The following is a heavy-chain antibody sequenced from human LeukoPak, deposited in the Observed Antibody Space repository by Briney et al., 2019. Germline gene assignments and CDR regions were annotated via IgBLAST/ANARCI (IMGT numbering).Heavy chain of an antibody. CDR3: AKDLRELQGY. Sequence: GGSLRLSCAASGFTFSSYGMHWVRQAPGKGLEWVAFIRYDGTNKYYADSVKGRFTLSRDNSKNTLYLQMNSLRPEDTAVYYCAKDLRELQGYWGQGTLVTVSS. CDR1: GFTFSSYG. D-gene: IGHD1-1*01. J-gene: IGHJ4*02. CDR2: IRYDGTNK. V-gene: IGHV3-30*02.